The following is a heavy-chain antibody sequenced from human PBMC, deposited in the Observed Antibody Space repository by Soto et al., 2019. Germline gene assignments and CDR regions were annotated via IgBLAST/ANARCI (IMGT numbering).Heavy chain of an antibody. Sequence: EVQLVESGGGLVQPGGPRGISLAASGLPLSSNTLNWVRRAPGKGLEWLSYISSTSTTISYADSVKGRFTISRDNAKGSLYLQMYSLRAEDTAVYYCARDGGRHFDYWGQGTLVTVSS. J-gene: IGHJ4*02. D-gene: IGHD2-15*01. CDR3: ARDGGRHFDY. V-gene: IGHV3-48*01. CDR2: ISSTSTTI. CDR1: GLPLSSNT.